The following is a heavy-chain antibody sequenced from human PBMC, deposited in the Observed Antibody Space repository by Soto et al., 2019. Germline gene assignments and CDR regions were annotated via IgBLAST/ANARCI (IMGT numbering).Heavy chain of an antibody. D-gene: IGHD3-10*01. V-gene: IGHV3-23*01. CDR2: ISGSGGST. CDR1: GFTFSRYD. Sequence: ADPLTLPCPASGFTFSRYDMSWFRQAAGMGMEWVSAISGSGGSTYYADSVKGRFTISRDNSKNTLYLQMNSLREQDTALYYCTLPPLFYYGRGRYSEFIYWGQGTLVTVSS. CDR3: TLPPLFYYGRGRYSEFIY. J-gene: IGHJ4*02.